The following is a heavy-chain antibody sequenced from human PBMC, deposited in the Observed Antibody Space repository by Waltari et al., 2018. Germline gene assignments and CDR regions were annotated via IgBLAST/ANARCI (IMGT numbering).Heavy chain of an antibody. V-gene: IGHV3-66*02. Sequence: EVQLVESGGGLVQPGGSLRLSCSASGLIVSSHYMSWVRQAPGQGLGGVSVLYDSGEAYYGDSVKGRFTISRDNSKNTVYLQMNTLSAEDTAVYYCARGLGPTLAYYFDYWGRGTLVTVSS. D-gene: IGHD3-10*01. CDR2: LYDSGEA. CDR3: ARGLGPTLAYYFDY. J-gene: IGHJ4*02. CDR1: GLIVSSHY.